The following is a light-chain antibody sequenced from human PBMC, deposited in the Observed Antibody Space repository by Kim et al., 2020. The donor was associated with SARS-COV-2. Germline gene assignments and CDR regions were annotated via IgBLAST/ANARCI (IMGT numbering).Light chain of an antibody. J-gene: IGKJ2*02. CDR2: GTS. CDR3: HHYSTYPRT. Sequence: SASVGYTVTITCRASQGISNWLAWHHQRPGEAPKVLIHGTSSLQSGVPPRFSGSRSGTEFTLTITGLQPEDFGTYYCHHYSTYPRTFGQGTKLEI. V-gene: IGKV1D-16*01. CDR1: QGISNW.